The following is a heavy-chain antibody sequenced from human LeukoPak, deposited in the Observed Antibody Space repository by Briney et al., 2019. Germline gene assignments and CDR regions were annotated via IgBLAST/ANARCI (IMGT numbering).Heavy chain of an antibody. D-gene: IGHD2-8*02. J-gene: IGHJ4*02. V-gene: IGHV3-23*01. CDR3: ATYRQVLLPFES. CDR1: GFTVSTFA. CDR2: ILPSGGDI. Sequence: GGSLRLSCAASGFTVSTFAMIWVRQPPGKGLEWVSSILPSGGDIHYADSVRGRFTISRDNSKSTLSLQMNSLRAEDTAIYYCATYRQVLLPFESWGQGTLVTVSS.